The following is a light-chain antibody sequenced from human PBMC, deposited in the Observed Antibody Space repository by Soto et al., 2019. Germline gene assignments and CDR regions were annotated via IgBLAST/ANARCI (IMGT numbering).Light chain of an antibody. J-gene: IGKJ1*01. CDR3: QQYGRSRWT. CDR2: GAS. CDR1: QSVSSSY. Sequence: VLTQSPGTLSLSPGERATLSCRASQSVSSSYLAWYQQNRGQAPRLLIYGASSRATGIPDRFSGSGSGTDFTLTISRLEPEDFAVYYCQQYGRSRWTFGQGTKVDIK. V-gene: IGKV3-20*01.